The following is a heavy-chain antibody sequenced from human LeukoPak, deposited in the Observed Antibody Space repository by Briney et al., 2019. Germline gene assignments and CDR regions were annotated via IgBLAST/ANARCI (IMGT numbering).Heavy chain of an antibody. CDR1: GDSISSGDYY. D-gene: IGHD3-22*01. CDR2: IHYTGRT. Sequence: SETLSLTCTVSGDSISSGDYYWTWIRQPPGKGLEWIAYIHYTGRTNYNPSLKSRVTISVDTSNNQFSLKLNSVTAADTAVYYCARILDSGLADYWGQGTLVTVSS. J-gene: IGHJ4*02. CDR3: ARILDSGLADY. V-gene: IGHV4-61*08.